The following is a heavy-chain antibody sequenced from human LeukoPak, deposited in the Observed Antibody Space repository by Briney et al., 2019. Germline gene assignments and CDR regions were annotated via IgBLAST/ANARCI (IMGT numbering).Heavy chain of an antibody. J-gene: IGHJ3*02. CDR2: IIPIFGTA. D-gene: IGHD3-22*01. CDR1: GGTFSSYA. Sequence: GSSVKVSCKASGGTFSSYAISWVRQAPGQGLEWMGGIIPIFGTANYAQKFQGRVTITADESTSTAYMELSSLRSEDTAVYYCTTLPPPRITMIVVDAFDIWGQGTMVTVSS. V-gene: IGHV1-69*01. CDR3: TTLPPPRITMIVVDAFDI.